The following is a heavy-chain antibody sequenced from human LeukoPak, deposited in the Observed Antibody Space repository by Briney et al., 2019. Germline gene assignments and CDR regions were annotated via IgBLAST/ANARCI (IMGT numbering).Heavy chain of an antibody. J-gene: IGHJ4*02. Sequence: GASVKVSCKASGFTFASSAIQWVRQARGQRLEWIAWIGVGSGNTNYVQTLQGRLTITRDMSTSTAYMELSSLTSEDTAVYYCAAELYRGGDCCHFDQWGQGTLVTVSS. V-gene: IGHV1-58*02. D-gene: IGHD2-21*02. CDR3: AAELYRGGDCCHFDQ. CDR1: GFTFASSA. CDR2: IGVGSGNT.